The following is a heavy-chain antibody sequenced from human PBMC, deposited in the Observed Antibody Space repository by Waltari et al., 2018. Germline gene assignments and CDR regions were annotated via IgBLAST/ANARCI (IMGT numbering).Heavy chain of an antibody. CDR2: INPSGGST. V-gene: IGHV1-46*01. CDR3: ARISTVGPPI. CDR1: GYTFTSYY. D-gene: IGHD4-4*01. Sequence: QVQLVQSGAEVKKPGASVKVSCKASGYTFTSYYMHWVRQAPGQGLEWMGIINPSGGSTSYAQKFQGRVTITADESTSTAYMELSSLRSEDTAVYYCARISTVGPPIWGQGTMVTVSS. J-gene: IGHJ3*02.